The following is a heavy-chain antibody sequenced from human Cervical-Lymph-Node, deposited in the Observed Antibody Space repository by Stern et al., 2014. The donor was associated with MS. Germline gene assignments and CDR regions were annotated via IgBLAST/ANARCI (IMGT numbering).Heavy chain of an antibody. J-gene: IGHJ4*02. CDR1: GYNFTNYW. Sequence: EVQLVESGAEVKKPGESLKISCKGSGYNFTNYWIAWVRQMPGKGLEWLGIIYPGDSDTRYRPSFHGRVIISADKSINTAYLQWSSLKASDTAIYYCARLDCSDGSCYSGEFDYWGQGTLVTVSS. D-gene: IGHD2-15*01. CDR3: ARLDCSDGSCYSGEFDY. V-gene: IGHV5-51*01. CDR2: IYPGDSDT.